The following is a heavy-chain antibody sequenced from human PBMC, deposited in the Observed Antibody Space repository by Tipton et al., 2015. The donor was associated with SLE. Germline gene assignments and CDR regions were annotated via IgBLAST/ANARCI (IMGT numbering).Heavy chain of an antibody. CDR2: IKHSGST. CDR3: ARGGFIAYYYYYMDV. V-gene: IGHV4-34*01. D-gene: IGHD3-16*02. CDR1: GGSFSGYY. J-gene: IGHJ6*03. Sequence: TLSLTCAVYGGSFSGYYWSWIRQPPGKGLEWIGEIKHSGSTNYNPSLKSRVTISVDTFKNQFSLKLGSVTAADTAVYYCARGGFIAYYYYYMDVWGKGTTVTVSS.